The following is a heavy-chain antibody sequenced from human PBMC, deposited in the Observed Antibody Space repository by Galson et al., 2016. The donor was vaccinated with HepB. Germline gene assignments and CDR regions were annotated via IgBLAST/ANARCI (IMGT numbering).Heavy chain of an antibody. D-gene: IGHD2-2*01. CDR1: GFIFNDYA. J-gene: IGHJ6*04. Sequence: SLRLSCAASGFIFNDYAMHWVRRAPGKGLEWVSGISWDSVNIGYADSVKGRFTISRDNAKNSLYLQMNNLRAEDTALYYCSKDKLRGPAAKYHYGMDVWGKGTTVTVSS. CDR3: SKDKLRGPAAKYHYGMDV. CDR2: ISWDSVNI. V-gene: IGHV3-9*01.